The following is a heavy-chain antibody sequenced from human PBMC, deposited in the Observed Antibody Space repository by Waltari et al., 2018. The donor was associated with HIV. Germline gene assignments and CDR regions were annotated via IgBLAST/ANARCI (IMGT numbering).Heavy chain of an antibody. CDR1: GGTFSSYA. CDR3: ARDSESSEWLRYGHYYYGMDV. V-gene: IGHV1-69*01. Sequence: QVQLVQSGAEVKKPGSSVKVSCKASGGTFSSYAISWVRQAPGQGLEWMGGIIHIFGTANYAQKFQVRVTITADESTSTAYMELSSLRSEDTAVYYCARDSESSEWLRYGHYYYGMDVWGQGTTVTVSS. D-gene: IGHD5-12*01. J-gene: IGHJ6*02. CDR2: IIHIFGTA.